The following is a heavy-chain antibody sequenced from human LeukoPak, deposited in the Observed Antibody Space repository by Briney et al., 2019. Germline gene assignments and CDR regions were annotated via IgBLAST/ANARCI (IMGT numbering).Heavy chain of an antibody. J-gene: IGHJ3*02. CDR1: GFTFSSYW. CDR2: IKQDGSEK. CDR3: ARGPSGTLFSLHAFDI. V-gene: IGHV3-7*01. D-gene: IGHD2-2*01. Sequence: GGSLRLSCAASGFTFSSYWMSWVRQAPGKGLEWVANIKQDGSEKYYVDSVKGRFTISRDNAKNSLYLQMNSLRAEDTAVYYCARGPSGTLFSLHAFDIWGQGTMVTVSS.